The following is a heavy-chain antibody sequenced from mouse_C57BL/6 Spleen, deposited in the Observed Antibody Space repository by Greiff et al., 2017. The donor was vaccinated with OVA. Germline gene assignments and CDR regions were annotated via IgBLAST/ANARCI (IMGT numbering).Heavy chain of an antibody. CDR1: GFSLTSYG. J-gene: IGHJ2*01. CDR3: ARGRDYLYFDY. Sequence: VQLQQSGPGLVQPSQSLSITCTVSGFSLTSYGVHWVRQSPGKGLEWRGVIWSGGGTDYNAAFISRLSISKDNSKSQVFFKMNSLQADDTAIYYCARGRDYLYFDYWGQGTTLTVSS. D-gene: IGHD2-4*01. CDR2: IWSGGGT. V-gene: IGHV2-2*01.